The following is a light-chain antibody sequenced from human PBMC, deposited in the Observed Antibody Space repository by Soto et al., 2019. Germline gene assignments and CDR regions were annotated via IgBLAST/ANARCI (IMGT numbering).Light chain of an antibody. CDR1: SSDVGGYNY. J-gene: IGLJ1*01. CDR3: SSYTSSLYV. CDR2: DVS. V-gene: IGLV2-14*01. Sequence: QSVLTQPASVSGSPGQSITISCTGTSSDVGGYNYVSWYQQHPGKAPKHMIYDVSNRPSGVSNRFSGSKSGNTASLTISGLQAEDEADYYCSSYTSSLYVFGTGTKVTVL.